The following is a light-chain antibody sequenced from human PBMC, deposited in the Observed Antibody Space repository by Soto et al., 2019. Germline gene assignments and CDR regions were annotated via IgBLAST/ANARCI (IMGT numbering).Light chain of an antibody. CDR1: QGISSY. V-gene: IGKV1-9*01. CDR3: KQHNSYHLT. J-gene: IGKJ3*01. CDR2: AES. Sequence: DIQMTQSPSSLSASAGDRVTITCRASQGISSYLAWYQQKPGRDPKILIYAESTLQSGVKSRFSGSGSGTDFTLTISRMQPEDFATYYCKQHNSYHLTFGPGTKVDIK.